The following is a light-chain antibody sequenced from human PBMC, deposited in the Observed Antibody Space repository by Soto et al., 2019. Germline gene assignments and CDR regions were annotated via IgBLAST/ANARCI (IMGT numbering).Light chain of an antibody. CDR1: SSDVGGYDY. CDR2: DVT. CDR3: SSYTSSNNVV. V-gene: IGLV2-14*01. J-gene: IGLJ2*01. Sequence: QSALTQPASVSGSPGQSITISCTGTSSDVGGYDYVSWYQQHPGKVPKLMIYDVTNRPSGVSNRFSGSKSGSTASLTISGLQAEDEADYYCSSYTSSNNVVFGGGTKLTVL.